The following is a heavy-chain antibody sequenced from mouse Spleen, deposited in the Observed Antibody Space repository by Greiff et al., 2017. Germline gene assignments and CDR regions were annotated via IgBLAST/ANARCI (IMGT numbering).Heavy chain of an antibody. CDR1: GYTFTDYY. Sequence: VQVVESGPELVKPGASVKISCKASGYTFTDYYINWVKQRPGQGLEWIGWIFPGSGSTYYNEKFKGKATLTVDKSSSTAYMLLSSLTSEDSAVYFCARSGYTAWFAYWGQGTLVTVSA. V-gene: IGHV1-75*01. D-gene: IGHD2-2*01. CDR2: IFPGSGST. CDR3: ARSGYTAWFAY. J-gene: IGHJ3*01.